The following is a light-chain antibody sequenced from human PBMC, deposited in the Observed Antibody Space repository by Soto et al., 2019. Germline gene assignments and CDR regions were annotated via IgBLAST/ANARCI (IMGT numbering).Light chain of an antibody. Sequence: EIVLTQSPATLSLSPGERATLSCRASQSISSYLAWYQQKPGQAPRLLIYDGSNRATGIPARFSGSGSETDFPLAISSLEPEEFASYYCQHRRSLPLTFGGGAKVEIK. CDR2: DGS. V-gene: IGKV3-11*01. CDR1: QSISSY. J-gene: IGKJ4*01. CDR3: QHRRSLPLT.